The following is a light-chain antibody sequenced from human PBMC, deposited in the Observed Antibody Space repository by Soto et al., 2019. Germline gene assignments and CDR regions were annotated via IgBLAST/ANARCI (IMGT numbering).Light chain of an antibody. Sequence: EIVMTQSPASLSVSPGERAALSCRASQSVGRNLAWYQQKSGQAPRLLIYGSFSRATGIPDRFSGSGSGTDFTPTISRLEPEDFAVYYCQQYGSLITFGQGTR. J-gene: IGKJ5*01. CDR3: QQYGSLIT. V-gene: IGKV3-20*01. CDR2: GSF. CDR1: QSVGRN.